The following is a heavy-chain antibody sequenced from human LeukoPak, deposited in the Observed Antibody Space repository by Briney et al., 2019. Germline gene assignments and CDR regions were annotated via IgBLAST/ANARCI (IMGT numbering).Heavy chain of an antibody. V-gene: IGHV1-18*01. J-gene: IGHJ4*02. Sequence: GASVKVSCKASGYTFTSYGISWVRQAPGQGLEWMGWISAYNGNADYAQKVQGRVTMTTDTSTSTAYMELKSLRSDDTAVYYCARHDYYDLRFDYWGQGTLVTVSS. CDR3: ARHDYYDLRFDY. CDR2: ISAYNGNA. D-gene: IGHD3-3*01. CDR1: GYTFTSYG.